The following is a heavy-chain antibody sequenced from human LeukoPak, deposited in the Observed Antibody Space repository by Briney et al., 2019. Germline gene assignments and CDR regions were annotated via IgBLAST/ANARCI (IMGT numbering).Heavy chain of an antibody. CDR1: GGSISSYY. CDR3: ARGSIAVAGKIFDY. V-gene: IGHV4-4*07. D-gene: IGHD6-19*01. Sequence: SETLPLTCTVSGGSISSYYWSWIRQPAGKGLEWIGRIYTSGSTNYNPSLKSRVTMSVDTSKNQFSLKLSSVTAADTAVYYCARGSIAVAGKIFDYWGQGTLVTVSS. J-gene: IGHJ4*02. CDR2: IYTSGST.